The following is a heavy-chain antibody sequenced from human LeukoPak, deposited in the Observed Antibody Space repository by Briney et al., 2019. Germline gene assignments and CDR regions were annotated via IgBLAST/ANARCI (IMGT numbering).Heavy chain of an antibody. D-gene: IGHD3-3*01. V-gene: IGHV3-30*18. CDR1: GFTFSSYG. Sequence: GGSLRLSCAASGFTFSSYGMHWVRQAPGKGLEWVALISYDGSNKYYPDSVKGGFTISRDNSKITLYLQMNSLRAEDTAVYYCAKDRRVAMRSYYFDYWGQGTLVTVSS. J-gene: IGHJ4*02. CDR3: AKDRRVAMRSYYFDY. CDR2: ISYDGSNK.